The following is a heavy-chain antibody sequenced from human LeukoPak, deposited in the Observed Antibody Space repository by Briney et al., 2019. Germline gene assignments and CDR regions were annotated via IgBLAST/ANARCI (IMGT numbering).Heavy chain of an antibody. J-gene: IGHJ4*02. Sequence: GGSLRLSCAASGFTFSNYWMHWVRQAPGKGLVWVSRLSSDGRDPSYAHSVQGRFSISRDNAKNKLYMQMNSLRAEDTAVYDCARGVYEEDVNYWGQGTLVTVSS. D-gene: IGHD6-13*01. CDR3: ARGVYEEDVNY. CDR1: GFTFSNYW. CDR2: LSSDGRDP. V-gene: IGHV3-74*01.